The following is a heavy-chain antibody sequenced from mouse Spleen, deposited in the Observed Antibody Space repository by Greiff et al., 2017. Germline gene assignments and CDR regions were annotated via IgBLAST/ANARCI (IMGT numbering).Heavy chain of an antibody. CDR1: GYAFTNYL. CDR2: INPGSGGT. V-gene: IGHV1-54*01. CDR3: ARWALLRDYAMDY. D-gene: IGHD1-1*01. Sequence: VQLQQSGAELVRPGTSVKVSCKASGYAFTNYLIEWVKQRPGQGLEWIGVINPGSGGTNYNEKFKGKATLTADKSSSTAYMQLSSLTSEDSAVYFCARWALLRDYAMDYWGQGTSVTVSS. J-gene: IGHJ4*01.